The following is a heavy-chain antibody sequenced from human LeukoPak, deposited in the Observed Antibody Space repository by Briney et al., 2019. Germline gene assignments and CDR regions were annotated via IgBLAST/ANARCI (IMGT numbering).Heavy chain of an antibody. CDR3: ARLGYCGSTSCTRFDY. CDR1: GYSFTSYW. Sequence: GESLKISCQGYGYSFTSYWIGWVRQMPGKGLEWMGIIYPGDSDTRYSPSFQGQVTISADKSISTAFLQWSSLKASDTAMYYCARLGYCGSTSCTRFDYWGQGTLVTVSS. D-gene: IGHD2-2*01. J-gene: IGHJ4*02. CDR2: IYPGDSDT. V-gene: IGHV5-51*01.